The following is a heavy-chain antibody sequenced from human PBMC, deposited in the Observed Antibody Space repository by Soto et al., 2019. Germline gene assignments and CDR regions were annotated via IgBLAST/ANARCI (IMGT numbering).Heavy chain of an antibody. CDR1: GGSFSGYY. J-gene: IGHJ4*02. D-gene: IGHD2-15*01. V-gene: IGHV4-34*01. Sequence: SETLSLTCAVYGGSFSGYYWSWIRQPPGKGLEWIGEINHSGSTNYNPSLKSRVTISVDTSKNQFSLKLSSVTAADTAVYYCARGLAHADIVVVVAATPHYFDYWGQGTLVTVSS. CDR3: ARGLAHADIVVVVAATPHYFDY. CDR2: INHSGST.